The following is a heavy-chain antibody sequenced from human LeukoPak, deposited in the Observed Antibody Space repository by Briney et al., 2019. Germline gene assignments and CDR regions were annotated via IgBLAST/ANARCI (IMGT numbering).Heavy chain of an antibody. CDR2: IIPIFGTA. D-gene: IGHD3-10*01. J-gene: IGHJ6*03. CDR1: GGTFSSYA. V-gene: IGHV1-69*06. Sequence: GSSVKVSCKASGGTFSSYAISWVRQAPGQGLEWMGGIIPIFGTANYAQKFQGRVTITADKSTSTAYMELSSLRSEDTAVYYCARGPYYGSGSYRSYYYYYMDVWGKGTTVTASS. CDR3: ARGPYYGSGSYRSYYYYYMDV.